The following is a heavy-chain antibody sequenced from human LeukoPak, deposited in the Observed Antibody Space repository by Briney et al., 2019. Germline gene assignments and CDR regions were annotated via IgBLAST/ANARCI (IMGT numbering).Heavy chain of an antibody. CDR3: ALGYSGNYYFDY. V-gene: IGHV3-30*03. Sequence: GGSLRLSCAASGFTFSNYGMHWVRQAPGKGLEWVAVISCDGSNQNYADSVKGRFTISRDNSKNTLYVQMNSLRAEDTAVYYCALGYSGNYYFDYWGQGTLVTVSS. D-gene: IGHD1-26*01. J-gene: IGHJ4*02. CDR2: ISCDGSNQ. CDR1: GFTFSNYG.